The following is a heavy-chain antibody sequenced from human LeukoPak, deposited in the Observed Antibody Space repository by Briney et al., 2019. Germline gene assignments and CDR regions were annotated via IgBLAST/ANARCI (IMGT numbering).Heavy chain of an antibody. D-gene: IGHD1-1*01. V-gene: IGHV1-58*01. J-gene: IGHJ6*02. CDR2: IVVGSGIT. CDR3: AADMNGRYYYYYGMDV. Sequence: SVNVSCKASGFTFTSSAVQWVRQARGQRLEWIGWIVVGSGITNYAQKFQERVTITRDMSTSTAYMELSSLRPEDTAVYYCAADMNGRYYYYYGMDVWGQGTTVTVSS. CDR1: GFTFTSSA.